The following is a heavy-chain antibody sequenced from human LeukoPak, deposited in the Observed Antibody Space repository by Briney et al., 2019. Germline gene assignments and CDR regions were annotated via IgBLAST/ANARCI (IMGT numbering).Heavy chain of an antibody. D-gene: IGHD3-10*01. Sequence: GGSLRLSCAASEFSFGNYAMSWVRQAPGKGLQWVSAITSSGSGTYYADSVKGRFTTSRDNSKNTLYLQMNSLRAEDTALYYCAKKMGTGNFYFDYWGQGTLVTVSS. CDR3: AKKMGTGNFYFDY. V-gene: IGHV3-23*01. CDR2: ITSSGSGT. CDR1: EFSFGNYA. J-gene: IGHJ4*02.